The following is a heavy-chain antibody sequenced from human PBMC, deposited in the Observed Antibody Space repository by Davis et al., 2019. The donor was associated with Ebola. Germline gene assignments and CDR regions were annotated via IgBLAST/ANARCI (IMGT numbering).Heavy chain of an antibody. CDR2: INAGNGNT. V-gene: IGHV1-3*01. CDR1: GYTFSTYA. D-gene: IGHD3-16*01. Sequence: ASVKVSCKASGYTFSTYAMHWVRQAPGQRLEWMGWINAGNGNTKYSQELQGRVSIIRDTSASTAYMELSSLRSEDTAVYYCARGRGDTVRWFDPWGQGTLVTVSS. CDR3: ARGRGDTVRWFDP. J-gene: IGHJ5*02.